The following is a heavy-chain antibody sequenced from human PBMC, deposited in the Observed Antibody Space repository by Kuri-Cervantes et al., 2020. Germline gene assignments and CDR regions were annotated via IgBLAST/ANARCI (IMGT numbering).Heavy chain of an antibody. CDR1: GFTVSSNY. D-gene: IGHD3-22*01. J-gene: IGHJ6*02. Sequence: GESLKISCAASGFTVSSNYMSWVRQAPGKGLEWVSAISGSGGSTYYADSVKGRFTISRDNSKNTLYLQMNSLRAEDTAVYYCAKLLRYYDSSGYYSRYYYYGMDVWGQGTTVTVSS. CDR3: AKLLRYYDSSGYYSRYYYYGMDV. V-gene: IGHV3-23*01. CDR2: ISGSGGST.